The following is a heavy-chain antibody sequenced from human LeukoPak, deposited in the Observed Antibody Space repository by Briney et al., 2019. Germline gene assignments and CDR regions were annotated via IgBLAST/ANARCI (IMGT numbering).Heavy chain of an antibody. CDR3: ARGRKYSSSWYGY. V-gene: IGHV4-39*07. CDR2: INHSGST. Sequence: SETLSLTCTVSGGSISTSTYYWSWIRQPPGKGLEWIGEINHSGSTNYNPSLKSRVTISVDTSKNQFSLKLSSVTAADTAVYYCARGRKYSSSWYGYWGQGTLVTVSS. CDR1: GGSISTSTYY. J-gene: IGHJ4*02. D-gene: IGHD6-13*01.